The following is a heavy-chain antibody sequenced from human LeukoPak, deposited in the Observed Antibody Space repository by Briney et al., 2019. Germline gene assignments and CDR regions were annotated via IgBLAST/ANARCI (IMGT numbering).Heavy chain of an antibody. D-gene: IGHD3-3*01. CDR1: GYTFTTNG. Sequence: ASVKVSCKTSGYTFTTNGLSWLRQVPGQGIEWLGWISTYRFDSNTGRKCEGTFTMTTGTSTSTVYMELRSLRSDDAAVYYCARDDCITSGIRGLGCIDYWGQGTLVTVSS. CDR2: ISTYRFDS. V-gene: IGHV1-18*01. J-gene: IGHJ4*02. CDR3: ARDDCITSGIRGLGCIDY.